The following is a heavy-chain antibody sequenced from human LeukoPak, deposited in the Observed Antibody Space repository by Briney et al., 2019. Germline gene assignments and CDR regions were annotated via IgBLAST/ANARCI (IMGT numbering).Heavy chain of an antibody. Sequence: ASVKVSCKASGYTFTRYFLHWVRQAPGHGLEWMGYINPDSGVTNYAQKFRGWVTLTRDTSTSTAYMELSSLRSEDTAVYYCAGAVRFLEWPGFDPWGQGTLVTVSS. CDR1: GYTFTRYF. CDR2: INPDSGVT. CDR3: AGAVRFLEWPGFDP. D-gene: IGHD3-3*01. V-gene: IGHV1-2*04. J-gene: IGHJ5*02.